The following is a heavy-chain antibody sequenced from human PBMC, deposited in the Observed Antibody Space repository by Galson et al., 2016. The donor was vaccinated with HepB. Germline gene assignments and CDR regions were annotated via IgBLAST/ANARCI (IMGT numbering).Heavy chain of an antibody. CDR1: GYTFTRYY. V-gene: IGHV1-46*01. J-gene: IGHJ3*01. D-gene: IGHD1-14*01. CDR3: TRTTHRGRKLAFDV. CDR2: INPSGGST. Sequence: SVKVSCKASGYTFTRYYIHWVRQAPGQGLEWMGVINPSGGSTKDAQKFQGRVTMTRDTSTSTVYMELSSLRSEDTAIYYCTRTTHRGRKLAFDVWGPGSTVTVSS.